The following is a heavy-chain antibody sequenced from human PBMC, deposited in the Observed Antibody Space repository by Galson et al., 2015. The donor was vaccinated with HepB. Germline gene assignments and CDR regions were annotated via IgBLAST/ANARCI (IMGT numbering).Heavy chain of an antibody. Sequence: SLRLSCAVSGFSFSGDCMHWARQAPGKGLVWVSRICSGGTATTYADSVKGRFTISRDDAKNTLYLQMNSLRAEDSAVYYCARLGTPYNWFDPWGQGARVIVSS. CDR3: ARLGTPYNWFDP. V-gene: IGHV3-74*03. CDR1: GFSFSGDC. J-gene: IGHJ5*02. D-gene: IGHD1-1*01. CDR2: ICSGGTAT.